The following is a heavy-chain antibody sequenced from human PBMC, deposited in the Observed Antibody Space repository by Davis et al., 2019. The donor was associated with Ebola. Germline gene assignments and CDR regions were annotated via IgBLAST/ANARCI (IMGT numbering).Heavy chain of an antibody. D-gene: IGHD6-19*01. CDR2: IYDHST. CDR3: ATTQWLREFDN. CDR1: GFTFDDYG. J-gene: IGHJ4*02. V-gene: IGHV3-9*01. Sequence: SLKISCAASGFTFDDYGIHWVRQAPGKGLEWVSVIYDHSTAYADSVRGRFIISRDKSNNTLYLEMNSLRVDDTAVYYCATTQWLREFDNWGQGTLVTVSS.